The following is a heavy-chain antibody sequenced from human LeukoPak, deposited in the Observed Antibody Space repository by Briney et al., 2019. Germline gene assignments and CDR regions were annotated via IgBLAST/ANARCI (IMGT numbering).Heavy chain of an antibody. V-gene: IGHV1-24*01. J-gene: IGHJ4*02. CDR3: ARGLSSSWRDYYFDY. D-gene: IGHD6-13*01. CDR1: GYTLTKLS. CDR2: FDPEDGET. Sequence: HWASVKVSCKVSGYTLTKLSMHWVRQAPGKGLEWMGGFDPEDGETIYAQKFQGRVTMTRDTSISTAYMELSRLRSDDTAVYYCARGLSSSWRDYYFDYWGQGTLVTVSS.